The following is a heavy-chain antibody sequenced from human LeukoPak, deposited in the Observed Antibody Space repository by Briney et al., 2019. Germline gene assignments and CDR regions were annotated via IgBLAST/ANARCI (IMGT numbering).Heavy chain of an antibody. CDR2: IWYDGSNK. J-gene: IGHJ4*02. V-gene: IGHV3-33*01. CDR1: GFTFSSYG. D-gene: IGHD1-26*01. CDR3: ARDLLQFDY. Sequence: HPGGSLRLSCAASGFTFSSYGMHWVRQAPDKGLEWVAVIWYDGSNKYYADSVKGRFTISRDNSKNTLYLQTNSLRAEDTAVYYCARDLLQFDYWGQGTLVTVSS.